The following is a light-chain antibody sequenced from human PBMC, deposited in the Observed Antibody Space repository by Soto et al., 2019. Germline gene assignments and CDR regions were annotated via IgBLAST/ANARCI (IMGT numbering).Light chain of an antibody. CDR1: QSVSSY. CDR2: AAS. J-gene: IGKJ2*01. Sequence: EIVLTQSPATLSLSPGERATLSCRASQSVSSYLAWYQQKPGQAPRLLIYAASTRATGIPDRFSGSGSATDFTLTISRLEPEDSAVYYCQHYDSSPPYTFGQGTKVDIK. CDR3: QHYDSSPPYT. V-gene: IGKV3-20*01.